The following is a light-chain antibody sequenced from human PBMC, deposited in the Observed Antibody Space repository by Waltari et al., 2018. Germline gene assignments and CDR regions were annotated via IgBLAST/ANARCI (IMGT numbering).Light chain of an antibody. CDR1: QGIDNY. CDR2: AAS. CDR3: QQLNSYPL. J-gene: IGKJ3*01. Sequence: DIQFIQTPSCLSASEGQRVTIPCRASQGIDNYLAWYQLKPVKAPTLLNYAASSLHSGVPSRFIGSGSGTEFTLTITGLQPEDFATYYCQQLNSYPLFGPGTTVDIK. V-gene: IGKV1-9*01.